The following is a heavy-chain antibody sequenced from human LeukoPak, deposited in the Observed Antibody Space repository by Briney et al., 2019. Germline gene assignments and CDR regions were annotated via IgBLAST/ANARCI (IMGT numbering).Heavy chain of an antibody. Sequence: PGGSLRLSCAASGFTFSSYSMNWVRQAPGKGLEWVSYISSSSSTIYYADSVKGRFTISRDNAKNSLYLQMNSLRAEDTAVYYCASLRRDYDFWSGYLYYYYYMDVWGKGTTVTVSS. CDR2: ISSSSSTI. V-gene: IGHV3-48*01. J-gene: IGHJ6*03. CDR3: ASLRRDYDFWSGYLYYYYYMDV. D-gene: IGHD3-3*01. CDR1: GFTFSSYS.